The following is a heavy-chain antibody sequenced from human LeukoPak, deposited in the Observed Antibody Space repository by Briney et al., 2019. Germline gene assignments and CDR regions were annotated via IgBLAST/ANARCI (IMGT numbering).Heavy chain of an antibody. CDR2: IYYSGLT. Sequence: SETLPLTCTVSGASISSSSSSWGWVRQPPGKGPEWIGSIYYSGLTYDNPSLKSRVSISVDPSKNHFSLKVSSVTAADTAVYYCASGTFDDYGDYDRGDYFDHWGQGTLVTVSS. CDR3: ASGTFDDYGDYDRGDYFDH. D-gene: IGHD4-17*01. V-gene: IGHV4-39*02. CDR1: GASISSSSSS. J-gene: IGHJ4*02.